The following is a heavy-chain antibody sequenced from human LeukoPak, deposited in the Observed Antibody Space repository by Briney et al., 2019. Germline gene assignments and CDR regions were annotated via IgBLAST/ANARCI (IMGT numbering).Heavy chain of an antibody. Sequence: KPGGSLRLSCAASGFPFSSYSMNWVRQAPGKGLEWVSSISSSSSYIYYADSVKGRYTISRDNAKNSLYLQMNSLRAEDTAVYYCAREYSGYEAYWGQGTLVTVSS. CDR1: GFPFSSYS. V-gene: IGHV3-21*01. CDR3: AREYSGYEAY. CDR2: ISSSSSYI. D-gene: IGHD5-12*01. J-gene: IGHJ4*02.